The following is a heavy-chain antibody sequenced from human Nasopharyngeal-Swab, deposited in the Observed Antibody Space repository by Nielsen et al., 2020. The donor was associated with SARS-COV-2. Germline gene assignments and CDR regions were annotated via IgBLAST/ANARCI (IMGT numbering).Heavy chain of an antibody. CDR2: IAADGSEE. CDR1: GFIYSGYW. Sequence: GESLKISCAASGFIYSGYWMSWVRQAPGQGLEWVANIAADGSEEYYVDSVRGRFTISRDNAKKSLSLQMNTLRAEDTAVYYCAKIGGIGSVDYWGQGAPVSVSS. CDR3: AKIGGIGSVDY. D-gene: IGHD3-10*01. J-gene: IGHJ4*02. V-gene: IGHV3-7*03.